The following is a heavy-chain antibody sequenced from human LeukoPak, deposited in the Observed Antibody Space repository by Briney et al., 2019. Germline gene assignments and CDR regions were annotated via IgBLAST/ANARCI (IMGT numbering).Heavy chain of an antibody. J-gene: IGHJ4*02. CDR1: RFICSNYW. D-gene: IGHD1-1*01. V-gene: IGHV3-7*05. CDR3: ASQKNGASVY. CDR2: IKQDGSEE. Sequence: PGGSLRLSCAASRFICSNYWMSWVRQAPGKGLEWLTNIKQDGSEEYYVDSVKGRFTISRDNAKNALYLQMNSLRAEDTAVYYCASQKNGASVYWRQGTLVTVSS.